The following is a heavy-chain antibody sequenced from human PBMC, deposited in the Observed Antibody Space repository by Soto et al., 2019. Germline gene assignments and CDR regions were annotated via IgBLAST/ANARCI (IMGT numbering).Heavy chain of an antibody. CDR3: ARLSRASFALDV. D-gene: IGHD3-16*01. Sequence: GESLKISCKGSGYNFITDWISWVRQMPGKGLEWMGRIDPTDSYTKYSPSFEGHVTISADKSISTAYLQWSSLKASDSAVYYCARLSRASFALDVWGQGTTGTV. CDR1: GYNFITDW. J-gene: IGHJ6*02. V-gene: IGHV5-10-1*01. CDR2: IDPTDSYT.